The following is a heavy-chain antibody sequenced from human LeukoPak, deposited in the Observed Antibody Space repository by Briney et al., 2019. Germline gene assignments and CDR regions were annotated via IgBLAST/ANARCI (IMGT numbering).Heavy chain of an antibody. CDR2: MYLSGTT. V-gene: IGHV4-4*02. D-gene: IGHD5-18*01. CDR1: GDSINSLDL. Sequence: PSETLSLTCTVSGDSINSLDLWSWVRQPPGKGLEWIGEMYLSGTTHSNPSVKSRVTISIDKSKNQFFLNLSSVTAADTAVYYCARLNVDTTMAHDYWGQGTLVTVSS. J-gene: IGHJ4*02. CDR3: ARLNVDTTMAHDY.